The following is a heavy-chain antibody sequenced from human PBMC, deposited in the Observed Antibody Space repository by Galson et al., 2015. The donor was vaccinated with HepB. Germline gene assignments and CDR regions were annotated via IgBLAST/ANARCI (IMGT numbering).Heavy chain of an antibody. V-gene: IGHV3-73*01. D-gene: IGHD3-10*01. Sequence: SLRLSCAASGFTFSGSAMHWVRQASGKGLEWVGRIRSKANSYATAYAASVKGRFTISRDDSKNTAYLQMNSLKTEDTAVYYCTRHRVDYYGSGSYLLYGMDVWGQGTTVTVSS. CDR3: TRHRVDYYGSGSYLLYGMDV. J-gene: IGHJ6*02. CDR1: GFTFSGSA. CDR2: IRSKANSYAT.